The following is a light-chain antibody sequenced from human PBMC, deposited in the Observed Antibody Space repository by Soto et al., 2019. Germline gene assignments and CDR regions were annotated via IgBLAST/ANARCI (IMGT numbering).Light chain of an antibody. J-gene: IGKJ5*01. CDR3: QVRTNWSIA. CDR1: QSVSSNY. Sequence: EIVLTPSPGTLSLSTGERATLSCRASQSVSSNYLAWYQQKPGQAPRLLMYGASTRATDIPARFSGSGSGTEFTLTISSLQSEDFAVYYCQVRTNWSIAFGRGTRLEIK. CDR2: GAS. V-gene: IGKV3D-20*02.